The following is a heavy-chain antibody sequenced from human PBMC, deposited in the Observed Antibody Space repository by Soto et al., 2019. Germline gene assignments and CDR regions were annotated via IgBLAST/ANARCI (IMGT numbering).Heavy chain of an antibody. J-gene: IGHJ5*02. CDR2: IYYSGST. CDR3: ARQSDCSSTSCYTGMVWFDP. D-gene: IGHD2-2*02. CDR1: GGSISSSSYY. Sequence: SETLSLTCTVSGGSISSSSYYWGWIRQPPGKGLEWIGSIYYSGSTYYNPSLKSRVTISVDTSKNQFSLKLSSVTAADTAVYYCARQSDCSSTSCYTGMVWFDPWGQGTLVTVSS. V-gene: IGHV4-39*01.